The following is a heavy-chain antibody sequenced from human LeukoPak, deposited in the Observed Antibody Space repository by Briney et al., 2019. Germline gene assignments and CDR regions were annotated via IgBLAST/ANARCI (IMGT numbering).Heavy chain of an antibody. Sequence: GGSLRLSCAASGFIFSSFGMHWVRQAPGKGLEWVAVIWHDGSYKYYLDSVKGRFTISRDNAKNTLYLQMNNLRVEDTAVYYCARPLQFHHDALDIWGQGTMVTVSS. J-gene: IGHJ3*02. CDR2: IWHDGSYK. V-gene: IGHV3-33*01. CDR3: ARPLQFHHDALDI. CDR1: GFIFSSFG.